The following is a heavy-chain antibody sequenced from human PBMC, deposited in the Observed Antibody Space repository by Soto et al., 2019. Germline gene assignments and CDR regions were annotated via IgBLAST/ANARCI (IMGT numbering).Heavy chain of an antibody. Sequence: GESLKISCKGSGYKFTNYWHSLVRQTPGKGLEWMGRIDPSDSYINYSPSFRGHVTISIDESISTAHLQWSSLKASDTATYYCAIVTAETAYHYFDFWGQGTLVTVSS. CDR2: IDPSDSYI. CDR3: AIVTAETAYHYFDF. D-gene: IGHD1-1*01. CDR1: GYKFTNYW. V-gene: IGHV5-10-1*01. J-gene: IGHJ4*02.